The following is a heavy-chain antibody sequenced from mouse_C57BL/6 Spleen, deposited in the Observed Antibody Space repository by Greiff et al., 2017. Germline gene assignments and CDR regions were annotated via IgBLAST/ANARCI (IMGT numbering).Heavy chain of an antibody. J-gene: IGHJ2*01. Sequence: VQLQQPGAELVMPGASVKLSCKASGYTFTSYWMHWVKQRPGQGLEWIGEIDPSDSYTNYNQKFKGKSTLTVDKSSSTAYMQLSSLTSEDSAVYYCARYSNYGGDYWGQGTTRTVSS. CDR3: ARYSNYGGDY. CDR1: GYTFTSYW. V-gene: IGHV1-69*01. CDR2: IDPSDSYT. D-gene: IGHD2-5*01.